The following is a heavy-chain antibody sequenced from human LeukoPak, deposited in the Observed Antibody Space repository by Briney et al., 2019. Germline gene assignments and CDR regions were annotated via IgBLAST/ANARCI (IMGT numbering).Heavy chain of an antibody. CDR3: ARLIRDIKNTRQRQPSSYSSSSKLGAHYYYYYMDV. J-gene: IGHJ6*03. CDR2: IYYSGST. CDR1: GGSISSSRYY. V-gene: IGHV4-39*01. Sequence: SETLSLTCTVPGGSISSSRYYWGWIRQPPGKGLEWIGSIYYSGSTYYNPSLKSRVTISVDTSKNQFSLKLSSVTAADTAAYYCARLIRDIKNTRQRQPSSYSSSSKLGAHYYYYYMDVWGKGTTVTISS. D-gene: IGHD6-13*01.